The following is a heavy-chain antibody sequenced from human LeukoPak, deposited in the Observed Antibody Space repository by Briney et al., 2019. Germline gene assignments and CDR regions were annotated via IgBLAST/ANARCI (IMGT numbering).Heavy chain of an antibody. CDR1: GFTFSSYA. D-gene: IGHD2-2*01. CDR2: ISGSGDST. J-gene: IGHJ4*02. CDR3: AKDLVVLLDY. Sequence: GGSLRLSCAASGFTFSSYAMSWVRQAPGKGLEWVSAISGSGDSTYYADSVKGRFTISRDNSKNTLYLQMNSLRAEDTAVHYCAKDLVVLLDYWGQGTLVTVSS. V-gene: IGHV3-23*01.